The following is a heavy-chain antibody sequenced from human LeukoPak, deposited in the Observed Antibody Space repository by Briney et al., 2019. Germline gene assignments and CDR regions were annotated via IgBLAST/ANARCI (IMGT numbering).Heavy chain of an antibody. V-gene: IGHV1-2*06. CDR3: ATRAYYTSGWF. J-gene: IGHJ4*02. CDR2: INPDSGGT. CDR1: GYTFTSYA. Sequence: ASVKVSFKASGYTFTSYAMHWVRQAPGQRLEWMGRINPDSGGTNYAQKFQGRVTMTRDTSISTAYMELSRLRSDDTAAYYCATRAYYTSGWFWGQGTLVTVSP. D-gene: IGHD6-19*01.